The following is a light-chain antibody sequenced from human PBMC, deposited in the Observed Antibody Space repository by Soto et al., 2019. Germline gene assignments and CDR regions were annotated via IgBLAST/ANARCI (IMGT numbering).Light chain of an antibody. Sequence: QSALTQPASVSGSPGQSITISCTGTSSDFGNYNLVSWYQQHSGKVPKLFLFEVNKRPSGVSGRFSGSKSGNTAPLTITGLQAEDEADYYCCSCTSSNTPVFGTGTKVTVL. V-gene: IGLV2-23*02. CDR3: CSCTSSNTPV. J-gene: IGLJ1*01. CDR1: SSDFGNYNL. CDR2: EVN.